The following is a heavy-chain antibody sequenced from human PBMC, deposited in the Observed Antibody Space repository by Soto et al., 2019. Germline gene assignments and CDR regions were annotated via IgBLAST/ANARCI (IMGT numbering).Heavy chain of an antibody. J-gene: IGHJ5*02. V-gene: IGHV1-8*01. CDR1: GYTFTKFD. Sequence: QVQLVQSGAEVKKPGASVRVSCKASGYTFTKFDINWVRQATGQGLEWMGWMNPNSGKTGYAQKFQGRVTMTRNTSITTAYMELSTLRSEDTAVYYCVRGDYGDYSHWFDPWGQGTLVTVSS. CDR2: MNPNSGKT. D-gene: IGHD4-17*01. CDR3: VRGDYGDYSHWFDP.